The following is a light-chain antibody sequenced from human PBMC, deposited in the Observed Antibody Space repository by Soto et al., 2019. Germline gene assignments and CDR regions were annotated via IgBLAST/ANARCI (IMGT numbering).Light chain of an antibody. J-gene: IGKJ1*01. Sequence: EIVMTQSPATLSVSPGERATLSCRASQSVSSNLAWYQQKPGQAPRLLIYRASTRATGIPARFSGSGSGTEFTLTICSLQSEDFAVYYCQQYNNWPQTFGQGTKVEIK. CDR3: QQYNNWPQT. CDR2: RAS. V-gene: IGKV3-15*01. CDR1: QSVSSN.